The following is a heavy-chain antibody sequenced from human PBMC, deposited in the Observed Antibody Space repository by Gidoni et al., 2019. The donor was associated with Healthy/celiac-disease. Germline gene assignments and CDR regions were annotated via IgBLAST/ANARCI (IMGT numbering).Heavy chain of an antibody. CDR1: GGTFSSYA. J-gene: IGHJ2*01. Sequence: QVQLVQSGAEVKKPGSSVKVSCKASGGTFSSYAISWVRQAPGQGLEWMGRIIPILGIANYAQKFQGRVTITADKSTSTAYMELSSLRSEDTAVYYCARDPLPTNYYDSSGLYWYFDLWGRGTLVTVSS. D-gene: IGHD3-22*01. CDR3: ARDPLPTNYYDSSGLYWYFDL. CDR2: IIPILGIA. V-gene: IGHV1-69*04.